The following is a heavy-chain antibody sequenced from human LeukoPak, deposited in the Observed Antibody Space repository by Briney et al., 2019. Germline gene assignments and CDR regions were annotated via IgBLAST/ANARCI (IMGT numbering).Heavy chain of an antibody. J-gene: IGHJ5*02. Sequence: ASVKVSCKASGYAFTSYDINWVRQATGQGREWMGWMNPNSGNTGYAQKFQGRVTMTRNTSISTAYMELSSLRSEDTAVYYCARGQLSYGGNWFDPWGQGNLVTVSS. CDR1: GYAFTSYD. D-gene: IGHD4-23*01. CDR2: MNPNSGNT. CDR3: ARGQLSYGGNWFDP. V-gene: IGHV1-8*01.